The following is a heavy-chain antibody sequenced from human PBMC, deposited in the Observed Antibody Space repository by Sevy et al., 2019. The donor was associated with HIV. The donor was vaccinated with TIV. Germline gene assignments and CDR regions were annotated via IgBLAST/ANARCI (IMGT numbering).Heavy chain of an antibody. V-gene: IGHV3-23*01. Sequence: GGSLRLSCAASGFTFARYSMSWVRQAPGKGLEWVSTFSFGCGRINYADSVKGRFTISRDDSKNTLFLQMNSLRAEDTATYFCAREGCTQPHDYWGQGTLVAVSS. D-gene: IGHD2-8*01. CDR3: AREGCTQPHDY. J-gene: IGHJ4*02. CDR2: FSFGCGRI. CDR1: GFTFARYS.